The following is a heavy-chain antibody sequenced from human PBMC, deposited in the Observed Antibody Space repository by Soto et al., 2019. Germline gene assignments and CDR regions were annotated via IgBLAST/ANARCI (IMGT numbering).Heavy chain of an antibody. V-gene: IGHV3-48*01. CDR1: GFIFDSYS. CDR3: GSSASPDAY. Sequence: GVSLRLSGVASGFIFDSYSMNWVRQAPGKGLEWISYINSGSTSVFYADSVKGRFTISRDNAKNSLYLQMNSLRAEDTAVYYCGSSASPDAYWGQGTLVTVSS. D-gene: IGHD3-22*01. J-gene: IGHJ4*02. CDR2: INSGSTSV.